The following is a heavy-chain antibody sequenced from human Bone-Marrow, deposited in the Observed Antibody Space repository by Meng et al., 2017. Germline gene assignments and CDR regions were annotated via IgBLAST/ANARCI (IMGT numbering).Heavy chain of an antibody. Sequence: GESLKISCAASGFTFSSYWMHWVRQAPGKGLEWVSFIDISGETTSYADSVKGRFTISRDNSKNTLYLQMNSLRAEDTAVYYCAKEIRPNDYWGQGTLVTVSS. J-gene: IGHJ4*02. CDR1: GFTFSSYW. CDR2: IDISGETT. V-gene: IGHV3-23*01. CDR3: AKEIRPNDY.